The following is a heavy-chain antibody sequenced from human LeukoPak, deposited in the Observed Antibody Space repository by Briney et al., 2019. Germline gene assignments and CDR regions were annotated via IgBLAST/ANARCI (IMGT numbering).Heavy chain of an antibody. D-gene: IGHD2-15*01. CDR2: INAGNGNT. CDR3: ARDCSGGSCYGAFDI. CDR1: GYTFTSYA. J-gene: IGHJ3*02. V-gene: IGHV1-3*01. Sequence: ASVKVSCKASGYTFTSYAMHRVRQAPGQRLEWMGWINAGNGNTKYSQKFQGRVTITRDTSASTAYMELSSLRSEDTAVYYCARDCSGGSCYGAFDIWGQGTMVTVSS.